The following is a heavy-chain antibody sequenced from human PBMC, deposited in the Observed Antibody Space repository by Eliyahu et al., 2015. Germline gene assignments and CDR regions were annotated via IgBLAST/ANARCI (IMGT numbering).Heavy chain of an antibody. V-gene: IGHV4-39*01. Sequence: QLLLQESGPRLVRPSETLSLTCTVSDGXITSTTFYWGWPRQSPGKGLEWVGHIYYRGTTYYNPSLKSRVTISVDTSKNQFSLNLSSVTAADTAVYYCARQTYDFLSGRYANWFDPWGQGTLVTVSS. CDR3: ARQTYDFLSGRYANWFDP. CDR1: DGXITSTTFY. CDR2: IYYRGTT. J-gene: IGHJ5*02. D-gene: IGHD3-9*01.